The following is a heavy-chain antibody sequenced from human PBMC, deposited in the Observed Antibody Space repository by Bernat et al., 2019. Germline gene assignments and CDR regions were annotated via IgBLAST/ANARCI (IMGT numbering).Heavy chain of an antibody. Sequence: QVQLVESGGGVVQPGRSLRLSCAASGFTFSSYGMHWVRQAPGKGLEWVAVISYDGSNKYYADSVKGRFTISRDNSKNTLYLQMNSLRAEDTAVYYCAKDLARTGWGSYRYFTAPDYWGQGTLVTVSS. CDR1: GFTFSSYG. V-gene: IGHV3-30*18. J-gene: IGHJ4*02. CDR2: ISYDGSNK. D-gene: IGHD3-16*02. CDR3: AKDLARTGWGSYRYFTAPDY.